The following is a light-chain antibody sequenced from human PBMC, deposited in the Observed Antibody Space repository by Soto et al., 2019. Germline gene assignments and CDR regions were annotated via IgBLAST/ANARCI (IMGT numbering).Light chain of an antibody. CDR2: WAS. Sequence: DVQMTQSPSTLSAFVGDRVTITCRASQSISTSLAWYQQRPGKAPKLLIYWASSLESGVPARFSGSGSATDFTLSISSLQPDDFATYYCQQYGSYSRTFGQGTKVDIK. J-gene: IGKJ1*01. CDR3: QQYGSYSRT. V-gene: IGKV1-5*03. CDR1: QSISTS.